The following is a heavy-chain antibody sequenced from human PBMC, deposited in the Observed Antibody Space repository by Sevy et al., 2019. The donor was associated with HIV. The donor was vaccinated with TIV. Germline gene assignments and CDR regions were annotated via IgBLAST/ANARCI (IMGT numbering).Heavy chain of an antibody. CDR3: TTDGGGYNYGYSFDY. CDR2: IKSKTDGGTT. Sequence: GGSLRLSCAASGFTFSNYAIHWVRQAPGKGLEWVGRIKSKTDGGTTDYAAPVKGRFTISRDDSKNTLYLQMNSLKTEDTAVYYCTTDGGGYNYGYSFDYWGQGTLVTVSS. V-gene: IGHV3-15*07. J-gene: IGHJ4*02. CDR1: GFTFSNYA. D-gene: IGHD5-18*01.